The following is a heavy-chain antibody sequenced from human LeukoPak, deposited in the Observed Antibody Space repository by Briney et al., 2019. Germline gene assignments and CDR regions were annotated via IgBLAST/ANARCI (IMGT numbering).Heavy chain of an antibody. D-gene: IGHD1-26*01. CDR1: GGSISSYY. J-gene: IGHJ4*02. Sequence: SEALSLTCTVSGGSISSYYWSWIRQPPGKGLDWIGNIYYSGSTNNNPSLKSRVTISVDTSKNQFSLKLSSVTAADTAVYYCARDRQSGIVGATLDYWGQGTLVTVSS. CDR3: ARDRQSGIVGATLDY. V-gene: IGHV4-59*01. CDR2: IYYSGST.